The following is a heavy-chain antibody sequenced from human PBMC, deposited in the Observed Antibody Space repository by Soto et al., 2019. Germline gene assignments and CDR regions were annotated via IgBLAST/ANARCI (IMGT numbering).Heavy chain of an antibody. D-gene: IGHD3-22*01. CDR2: IIPIFGTA. V-gene: IGHV1-69*12. CDR1: GGTFSSYA. J-gene: IGHJ4*02. CDR3: ARARVSAAPYDSSGYYRD. Sequence: QVQLVQSGAEVKKPGSSVKVSCKASGGTFSSYAISWVRQAPGQGLEWMGGIIPIFGTANYAQKFQGRVTITADESTSTAYMELSSLRSEDTAVYYCARARVSAAPYDSSGYYRDWGQGTLVTVSS.